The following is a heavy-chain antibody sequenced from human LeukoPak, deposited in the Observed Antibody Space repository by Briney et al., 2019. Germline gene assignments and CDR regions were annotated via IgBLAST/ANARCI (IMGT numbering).Heavy chain of an antibody. J-gene: IGHJ6*03. CDR2: IYYSGST. V-gene: IGHV4-39*07. D-gene: IGHD6-19*01. CDR1: GGSISSSSYY. Sequence: PSETLSLTCTVSGGSISSSSYYWGWIRQPPGKGLEWIGSIYYSGSTYYNPSLKSRVTISVDTSKNQFSLKLSSVTAADTAVYYCARDSGSGWYGYYYYMDIWGKGTTVTVSS. CDR3: ARDSGSGWYGYYYYMDI.